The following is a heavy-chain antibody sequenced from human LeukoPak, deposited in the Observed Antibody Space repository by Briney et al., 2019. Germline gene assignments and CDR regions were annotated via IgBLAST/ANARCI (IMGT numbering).Heavy chain of an antibody. D-gene: IGHD2-8*01. CDR2: MRPTSGTT. V-gene: IGHV1-8*01. J-gene: IGHJ4*02. CDR3: ASAPPNYCTSLAN. CDR1: GDTFTSYY. Sequence: ASVKVSCKASGDTFTSYYINWVRQATGQGLEWMGWMRPTSGTTGSAPKFPGSVTMPTTPSISTAYMELRRLTSEDTAVYSCASAPPNYCTSLANWGQGTLVT.